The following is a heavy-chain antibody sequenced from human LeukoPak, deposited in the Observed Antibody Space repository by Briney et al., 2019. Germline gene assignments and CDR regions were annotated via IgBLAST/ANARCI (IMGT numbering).Heavy chain of an antibody. CDR2: INSDGSAT. CDR3: ARVIVQLPDY. Sequence: GGSLRLSCAASGFTFSDYWMHWVRQAPRKGLVWVSRINSDGSATTYADSVKGRFTISRDNAKNTVYLQMNSLSADDTAVSYCARVIVQLPDYWGQGTLVTVSS. J-gene: IGHJ4*02. D-gene: IGHD5-18*01. CDR1: GFTFSDYW. V-gene: IGHV3-74*01.